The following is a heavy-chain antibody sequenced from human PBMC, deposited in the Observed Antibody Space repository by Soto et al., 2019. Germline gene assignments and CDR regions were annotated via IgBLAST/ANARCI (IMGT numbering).Heavy chain of an antibody. V-gene: IGHV3-13*01. Sequence: EVLLVESGGGLVQPGGSLRLSCAASGFPFSTYDMHWVRQSPGKGLEWISAIGAAGDTYYSDSMKGRFTISRDNAKSTLYLQMNRLSAVDSSVFYFASRPGAGPSSYYMDMWGKGTRVIVSS. J-gene: IGHJ6*03. D-gene: IGHD2-15*01. CDR2: IGAAGDT. CDR1: GFPFSTYD. CDR3: ASRPGAGPSSYYMDM.